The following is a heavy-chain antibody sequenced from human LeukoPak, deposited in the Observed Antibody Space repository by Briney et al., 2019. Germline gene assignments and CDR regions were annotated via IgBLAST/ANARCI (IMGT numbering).Heavy chain of an antibody. CDR1: GFTFSSYT. CDR3: ARDDSSYDSSGSPGY. D-gene: IGHD3-22*01. J-gene: IGHJ4*02. CDR2: IWYDGSNK. V-gene: IGHV3-33*08. Sequence: GGSLRLSCAASGFTFSSYTMSWVRQAPGKGLEWVAVIWYDGSNKYYADSVKGRFTISRDNSKNTLYLQMNSLRAEDTAVYYCARDDSSYDSSGSPGYWGQGTLVTVSS.